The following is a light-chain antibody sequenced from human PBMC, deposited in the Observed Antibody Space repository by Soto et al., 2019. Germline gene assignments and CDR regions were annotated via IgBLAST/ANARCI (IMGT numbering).Light chain of an antibody. J-gene: IGKJ2*01. Sequence: EIVSTQSTGTLSLSPGERVILSCRASQSLSSSYLAWYQQRPGQAPRLLIYGAYSRATGIPDRFSGSGSETDFTLTINRLEPEDFAVYYCQQYDSYTFGQGTKLEI. CDR3: QQYDSYT. CDR1: QSLSSSY. CDR2: GAY. V-gene: IGKV3-20*01.